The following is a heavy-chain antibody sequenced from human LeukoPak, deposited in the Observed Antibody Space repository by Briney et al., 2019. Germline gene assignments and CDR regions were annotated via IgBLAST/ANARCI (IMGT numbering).Heavy chain of an antibody. CDR2: IKQDGSEK. Sequence: PGGSLRLSCAASGFTFSSYWMSWVRQAPGKGLEWVANIKQDGSEKYYVDSVKGRFAISRDNAKNSLYLQMNSLRAEDTAVYYCASSDLTGAEGDAFDIWGQGTMVTVSS. D-gene: IGHD7-27*01. J-gene: IGHJ3*02. CDR1: GFTFSSYW. CDR3: ASSDLTGAEGDAFDI. V-gene: IGHV3-7*01.